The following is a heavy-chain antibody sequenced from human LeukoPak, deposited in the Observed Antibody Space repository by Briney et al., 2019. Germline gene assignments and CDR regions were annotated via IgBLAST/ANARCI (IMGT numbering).Heavy chain of an antibody. CDR2: IYPGDSKT. J-gene: IGHJ4*02. CDR3: ARQYDDSGSR. D-gene: IGHD3-10*01. CDR1: GYSFTTYW. V-gene: IGHV5-51*01. Sequence: GESLKISCKGSGYSFTTYWIGWVRQMPGKGLEWMGIIYPGDSKTRYSPSFQGQVTISADKSISTAYLQRSSLKASDTAMYYCARQYDDSGSRWGQGTLVTVSS.